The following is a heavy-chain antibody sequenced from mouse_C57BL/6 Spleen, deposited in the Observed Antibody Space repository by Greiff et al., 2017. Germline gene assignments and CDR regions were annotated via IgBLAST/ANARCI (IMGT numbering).Heavy chain of an antibody. V-gene: IGHV5-12*01. Sequence: EVHLVESGGGLVQPGGSLKLSCAASGFTFSDYYMYWVRQTPEKRLEWVAYISNGGGSTYYPDTVKGRFTISRDNAKNTLYLQMSRLKSEDTAMYYCARLRTTVVDWYFDVWGTGTTVTVSS. CDR3: ARLRTTVVDWYFDV. D-gene: IGHD1-1*01. J-gene: IGHJ1*03. CDR2: ISNGGGST. CDR1: GFTFSDYY.